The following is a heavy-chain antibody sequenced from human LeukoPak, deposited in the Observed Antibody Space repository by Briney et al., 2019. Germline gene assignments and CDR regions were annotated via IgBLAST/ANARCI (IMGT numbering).Heavy chain of an antibody. CDR3: ARGQNYYGSGSQTFDI. J-gene: IGHJ3*02. D-gene: IGHD3-10*01. V-gene: IGHV3-20*04. CDR1: GFTFGVYG. CDR2: ISGSGVGT. Sequence: GGTLRLSCAVSGFTFGVYGMSWVRQAPGKGLEWVSGISGSGVGTDYADSVKGRFTISRDNAKNSLYLQVSSLRAEDTAWYYCARGQNYYGSGSQTFDIWGQGTMVTVSS.